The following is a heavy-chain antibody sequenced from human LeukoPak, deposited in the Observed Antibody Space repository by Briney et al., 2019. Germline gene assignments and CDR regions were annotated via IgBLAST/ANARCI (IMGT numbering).Heavy chain of an antibody. Sequence: SETLSLTCAVYGGSFNNYYWGWIRQPPGKGLEWIGSIYHSGRTYYNPSLKSRVTISVDTSKNQFSLKLSSVTAADTAVYYCAREGDSSSVGWFDPWGQGTLVTVSS. CDR1: GGSFNNYY. CDR3: AREGDSSSVGWFDP. V-gene: IGHV4-38-2*02. CDR2: IYHSGRT. J-gene: IGHJ5*02. D-gene: IGHD6-13*01.